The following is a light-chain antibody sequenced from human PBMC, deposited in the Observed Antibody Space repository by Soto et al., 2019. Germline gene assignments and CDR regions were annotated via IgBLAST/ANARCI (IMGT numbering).Light chain of an antibody. Sequence: QSVLTQPPSVSAAPGQKVTISCSGSSPNIGNNYVFWYQQFPGTAPKLLIYDNIKRPAGIPDRFSGSKSGTSATLGITGLQTGDEADYYCGAWDGSLNAVVLGGGTKVTVL. CDR3: GAWDGSLNAVV. J-gene: IGLJ2*01. CDR1: SPNIGNNY. V-gene: IGLV1-51*01. CDR2: DNI.